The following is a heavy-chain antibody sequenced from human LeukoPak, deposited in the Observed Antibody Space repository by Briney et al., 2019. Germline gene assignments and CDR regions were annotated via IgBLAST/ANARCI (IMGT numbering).Heavy chain of an antibody. D-gene: IGHD6-19*01. J-gene: IGHJ4*02. V-gene: IGHV4-39*01. CDR1: GGSISSSSYY. Sequence: KPSETLSLTCTVSGGSISSSSYYWGWIRQPPGKGLEWIGSIYYSGSTYYNPSLKSRVTISVDTSKNQFSLKLSSVTAADTAVYYCARLGRIAVAGTDYWGQGTLVTVSS. CDR3: ARLGRIAVAGTDY. CDR2: IYYSGST.